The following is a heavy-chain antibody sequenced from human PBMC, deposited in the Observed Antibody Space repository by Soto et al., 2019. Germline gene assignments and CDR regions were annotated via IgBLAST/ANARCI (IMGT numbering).Heavy chain of an antibody. V-gene: IGHV3-23*01. CDR3: AKEDYYDGSGYYSGSTFDY. Sequence: PGGSLRLSCAASGFTFSSYAMSWVRQAPGKGLEWVSAISGSGGSTYYADSVKGRFTISRDNSKNTLYLQMNSLRAEDTAVYYCAKEDYYDGSGYYSGSTFDYWGQGTLVTVSS. D-gene: IGHD3-22*01. J-gene: IGHJ4*02. CDR2: ISGSGGST. CDR1: GFTFSSYA.